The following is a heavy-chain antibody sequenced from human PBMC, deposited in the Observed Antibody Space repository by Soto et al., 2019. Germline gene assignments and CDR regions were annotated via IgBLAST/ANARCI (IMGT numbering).Heavy chain of an antibody. D-gene: IGHD3-10*01. CDR2: INYRCDT. V-gene: IGHV4-59*08. Sequence: QVQLQESGPRLVKPSETLSLTCTVSGGSLRNYYCSWFRQPPGKGLEWVAYINYRCDTLSNPSLHSGVTMPGCTSNAECSLLLNSATAAAAVEYWWAGQGFGDLHGQGALWSHGTAVPASS. J-gene: IGHJ6*02. CDR1: GGSLRNYY. CDR3: AGQGFGDLHGQGAL.